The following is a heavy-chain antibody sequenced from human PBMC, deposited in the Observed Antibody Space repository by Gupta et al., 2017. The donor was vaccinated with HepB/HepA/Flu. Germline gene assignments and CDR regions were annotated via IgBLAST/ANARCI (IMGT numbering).Heavy chain of an antibody. CDR2: TYASGST. J-gene: IGHJ5*02. Sequence: QVQLQESGPGLVRPSAHLSLPCAVSGVSLSSGDHYWTWVRQQPGKGLGWIGYTYASGSTYYNPSLPSLKSRVLISVDTSKNQFSLKLNSVTAADTAVYYCARGVPGFYDFWSGLKMFDPWGQGTLVTVSS. D-gene: IGHD3-3*01. CDR3: ARGVPGFYDFWSGLKMFDP. CDR1: GVSLSSGDHY. V-gene: IGHV4-31*11.